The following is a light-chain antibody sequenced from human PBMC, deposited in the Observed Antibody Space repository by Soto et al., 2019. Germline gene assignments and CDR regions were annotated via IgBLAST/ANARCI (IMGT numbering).Light chain of an antibody. Sequence: EIVLTQSPGTLSLSPGERATLSCRASQSVSSRFLAWYQQKPGQAPRLLMYGASSRATGIPDRFSGTGSGTDFTLTISRLEPEDFAVYYCHQYNSWPRGTFGPGTKVEIK. V-gene: IGKV3-20*01. CDR3: HQYNSWPRGT. CDR1: QSVSSRF. J-gene: IGKJ3*01. CDR2: GAS.